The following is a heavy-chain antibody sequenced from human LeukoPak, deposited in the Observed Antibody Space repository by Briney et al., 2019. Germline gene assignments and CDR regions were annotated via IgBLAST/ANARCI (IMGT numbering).Heavy chain of an antibody. CDR2: INHSGST. D-gene: IGHD2-2*02. CDR3: ARGQPNDIVVVPAAIPVGTSFDY. J-gene: IGHJ4*02. CDR1: GGSFSGYY. Sequence: SETLSLTCAVYGGSFSGYYWSWIRQPPGKGLEWIGEINHSGSTNYNPSLKSRVTISVDTSKNQFSLKLSSVPAADTAVYYCARGQPNDIVVVPAAIPVGTSFDYWGQGTLVTVSS. V-gene: IGHV4-34*01.